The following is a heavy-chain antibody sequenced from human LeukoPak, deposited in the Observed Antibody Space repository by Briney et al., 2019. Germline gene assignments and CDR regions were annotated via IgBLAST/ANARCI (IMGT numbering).Heavy chain of an antibody. CDR3: ARDGVKTVTGRWGWFDP. J-gene: IGHJ5*02. D-gene: IGHD4-17*01. CDR2: IYYSGST. Sequence: PSETLSLTRTVSGDSITTYYWSWIRQPPGQGLEWIGHIYYSGSTNYNPSLKSRVTISVDTSKNQFSLKLTSVTAADTAVYYCARDGVKTVTGRWGWFDPWGQGTLVTVSS. V-gene: IGHV4-59*01. CDR1: GDSITTYY.